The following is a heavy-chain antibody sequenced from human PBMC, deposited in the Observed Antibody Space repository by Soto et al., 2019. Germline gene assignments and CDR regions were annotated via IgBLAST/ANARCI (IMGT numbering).Heavy chain of an antibody. V-gene: IGHV3-30-3*01. J-gene: IGHJ5*02. CDR1: GFTFSSYA. CDR2: ISYDGSNK. CDR3: ARDSRIAVAGPSGFDWFDP. D-gene: IGHD6-19*01. Sequence: QVQLVESGGGVVQPGRSLRLSCAASGFTFSSYAMHWVRQAPGKGLEWVAVISYDGSNKYYADSVKGRFTISRDNSKNTLYLQMNSLRAEDTAVYYCARDSRIAVAGPSGFDWFDPWGQGTLVTVSS.